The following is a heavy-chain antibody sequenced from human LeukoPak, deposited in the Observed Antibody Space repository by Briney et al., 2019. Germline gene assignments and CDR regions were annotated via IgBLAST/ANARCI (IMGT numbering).Heavy chain of an antibody. CDR2: IYHSGST. CDR1: TFSISSDYY. Sequence: PSETLSLTCSVSTFSISSDYYWGWIRQPPGKGLEWIGSIYHSGSTYYNPSLKSRVTISIDTSKNQFSLKLSSVTAADTAVYYCARSPARLTAMVTGWGQGTLVTVSS. J-gene: IGHJ4*02. D-gene: IGHD5-18*01. CDR3: ARSPARLTAMVTG. V-gene: IGHV4-38-2*01.